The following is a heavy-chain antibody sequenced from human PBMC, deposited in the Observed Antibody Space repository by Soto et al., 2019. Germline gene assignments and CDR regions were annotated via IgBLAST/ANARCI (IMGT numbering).Heavy chain of an antibody. CDR1: GASLNSGNYY. V-gene: IGHV4-31*03. D-gene: IGHD2-21*01. CDR2: IYVTGAV. CDR3: ARLRIATNNYKWFDP. J-gene: IGHJ5*02. Sequence: SETQSLTCSVSGASLNSGNYYWSWIRQFPGKGLEWIGHIYVTGAVDYNPSLRDRITISQDTSERQFSLNLRLVTAADTAVYYCARLRIATNNYKWFDPWGQGTLVTVSS.